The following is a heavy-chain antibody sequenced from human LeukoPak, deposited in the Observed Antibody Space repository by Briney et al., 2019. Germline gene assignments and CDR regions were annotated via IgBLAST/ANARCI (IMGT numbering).Heavy chain of an antibody. Sequence: SETLSLTCTVSGGSISSYYWSWIRQPPGKGLEWIGYIYYSGSTNYNPSLKSRVTISVDASKNQFSLKLSSVTAADTAVYYCARGTDYYDSSGHIDYCGQGTLVTVSS. V-gene: IGHV4-59*01. CDR1: GGSISSYY. D-gene: IGHD3-22*01. CDR3: ARGTDYYDSSGHIDY. J-gene: IGHJ4*02. CDR2: IYYSGST.